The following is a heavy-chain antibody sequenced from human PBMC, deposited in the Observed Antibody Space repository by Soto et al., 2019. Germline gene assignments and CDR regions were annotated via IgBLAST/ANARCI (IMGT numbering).Heavy chain of an antibody. V-gene: IGHV3-30*18. J-gene: IGHJ4*02. CDR3: AKDGSHNFDY. CDR2: MSYDGSNE. CDR1: GFTFSHYA. D-gene: IGHD1-26*01. Sequence: QVQLLESEGGVVQPGRSLRLSCAASGFTFSHYAMHWVSQAPGKGLEWVALMSYDGSNEYYADSVKGRFTISRDNSKNTLYLQMNSLRAEDTAVYYCAKDGSHNFDYWGQGTLVTVSS.